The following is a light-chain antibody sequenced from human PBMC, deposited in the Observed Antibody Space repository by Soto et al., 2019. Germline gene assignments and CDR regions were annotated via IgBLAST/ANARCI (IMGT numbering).Light chain of an antibody. CDR3: QQYYSTPQT. V-gene: IGKV4-1*01. Sequence: DIVMTQSPDSLAVSLGARATINCKSSQSVLYSSNNENYLAWYQEKPGQPPKLLISWPSTREFGVPDRFSGSGSGTDFTLTISTLQAEDVAVYYCQQYYSTPQTFGQGTKVEIK. J-gene: IGKJ1*01. CDR1: QSVLYSSNNENY. CDR2: WPS.